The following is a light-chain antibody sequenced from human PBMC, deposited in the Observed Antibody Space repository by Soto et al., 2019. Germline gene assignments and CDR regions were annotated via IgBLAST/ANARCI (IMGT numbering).Light chain of an antibody. V-gene: IGKV3-20*01. CDR3: QHYDISSWT. J-gene: IGKJ1*01. Sequence: ELVLTQSPGTLSLSPGERATLSCRASRGVSSGYLAWYQQKPGQAPRPLICAASNRATGIPGRFSGSGFGTDFTLTISRLEPEDFAVYYCQHYDISSWTFGQGTKVDIK. CDR1: RGVSSGY. CDR2: AAS.